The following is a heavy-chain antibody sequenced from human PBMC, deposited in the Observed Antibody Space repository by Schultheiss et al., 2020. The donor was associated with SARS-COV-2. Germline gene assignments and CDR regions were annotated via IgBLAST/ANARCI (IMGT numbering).Heavy chain of an antibody. Sequence: GGSLRLSCAASGFTFTNAWMNWVRQAPGKGLEWVGRITRNADGGTTDFAAPVKGRFTISRDNSKNTLYLQMSSLRAEDTAVYYCAKCTSSSSCYTPLDSWGQGTLVTVSS. CDR2: ITRNADGGTT. D-gene: IGHD2-2*02. V-gene: IGHV3-15*07. CDR3: AKCTSSSSCYTPLDS. J-gene: IGHJ4*02. CDR1: GFTFTNAW.